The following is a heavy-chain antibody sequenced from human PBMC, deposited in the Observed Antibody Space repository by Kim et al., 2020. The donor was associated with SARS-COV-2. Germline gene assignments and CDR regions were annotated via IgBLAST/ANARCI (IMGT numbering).Heavy chain of an antibody. D-gene: IGHD4-17*01. CDR2: IKNKADGGTT. V-gene: IGHV3-15*01. J-gene: IGHJ4*02. Sequence: GGSLRLSCAASGLTLSNVWMTWVRQAPGKGLEWVGRIKNKADGGTTDYAAPVKGRFAISRDDSKNTLSLQMNSLKTEDTAVYYCTTALRWEYDFDYWGQGTLVTVSS. CDR3: TTALRWEYDFDY. CDR1: GLTLSNVW.